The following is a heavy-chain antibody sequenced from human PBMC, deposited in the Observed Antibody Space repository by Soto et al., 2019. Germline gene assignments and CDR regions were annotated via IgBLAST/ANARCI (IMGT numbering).Heavy chain of an antibody. V-gene: IGHV4-34*01. CDR3: ASSGPAVPNGFYYPYIDV. Sequence: SETLSLTCSIYGGSFSGYYWSWIRQPPGKGLEWIGEINHSGNTNYNPSLKSRVTISVDTSNNQFSLKLNSVTAADTAVYYCASSGPAVPNGFYYPYIDVWGQGTTVTVSS. CDR1: GGSFSGYY. D-gene: IGHD2-2*01. J-gene: IGHJ6*03. CDR2: INHSGNT.